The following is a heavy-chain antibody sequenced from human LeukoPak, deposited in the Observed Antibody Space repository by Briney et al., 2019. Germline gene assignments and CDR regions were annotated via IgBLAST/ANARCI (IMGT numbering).Heavy chain of an antibody. CDR2: ISSSSSYI. V-gene: IGHV3-21*01. CDR1: GFIFGNYA. CDR3: ARDFSL. Sequence: GGSLRLSCVASGFIFGNYAMSWVRQAPGKGLEWVSSISSSSSYIYYADSVKGRFTISRDNAKNSLYLQMNSLRAEDTAVYYCARDFSLWGQGTLVTVSS. J-gene: IGHJ4*02.